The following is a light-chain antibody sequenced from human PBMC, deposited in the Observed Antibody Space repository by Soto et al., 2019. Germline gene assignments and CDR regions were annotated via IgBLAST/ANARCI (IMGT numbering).Light chain of an antibody. CDR2: LGS. Sequence: DIVMTQSPLSLPVTPGEPSSISCRASPSLLHSNGKNSLVWFLQKPGQSPQLLIVLGSHRASGVPDSFSGCGSGTDFTLNISSVEAEDVVVYYYKQGLQTPRTFGRGTKVEIK. J-gene: IGKJ1*01. CDR3: KQGLQTPRT. V-gene: IGKV2-28*01. CDR1: PSLLHSNGKNS.